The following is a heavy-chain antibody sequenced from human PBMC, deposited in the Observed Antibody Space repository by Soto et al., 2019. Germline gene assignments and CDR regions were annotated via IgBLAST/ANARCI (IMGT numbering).Heavy chain of an antibody. J-gene: IGHJ4*02. CDR3: ARDWASPEGGDYGGDFDY. CDR2: INPSGGST. CDR1: GYTFTSYY. Sequence: GASLKVSCKASGYTFTSYYMHWVRQAPGQGLEWMGIINPSGGSTSYAQKFQGRVTMTRDTSTSTVYMELSSLRSEDTAVYYCARDWASPEGGDYGGDFDYWGQGTLVTVSS. D-gene: IGHD4-17*01. V-gene: IGHV1-46*01.